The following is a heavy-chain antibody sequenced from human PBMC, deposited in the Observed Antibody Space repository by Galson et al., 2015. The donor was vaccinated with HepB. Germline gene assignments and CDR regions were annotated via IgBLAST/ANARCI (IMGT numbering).Heavy chain of an antibody. V-gene: IGHV3-30-3*01. D-gene: IGHD1-1*01. CDR1: GFTFSDHA. CDR3: ARDVGSGDVDY. J-gene: IGHJ4*02. Sequence: SLRLSCAASGFTFSDHAMHWVRQAPGKGLEWVALISYDAYDGSNRFYADSVKGRFIISRDDSKNTLYLQMNSLRPEDTAVYYCARDVGSGDVDYWGRGTLVTVSS. CDR2: ISYDAYDGSNR.